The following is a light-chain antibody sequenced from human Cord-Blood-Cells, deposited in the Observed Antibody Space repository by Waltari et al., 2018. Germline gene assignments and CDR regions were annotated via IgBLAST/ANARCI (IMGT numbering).Light chain of an antibody. CDR2: DVS. J-gene: IGLJ3*02. V-gene: IGLV2-14*03. Sequence: QSAQPQPASVSGSPGQSLTISCTGTSSDVGGYNYVSWYQQHPGKAPQLMIYDVSNRPSGVSNRFSGSKSGNTASLTISGLQAEDEADYYCSSYTSSSTWVFGGGTKLTVL. CDR3: SSYTSSSTWV. CDR1: SSDVGGYNY.